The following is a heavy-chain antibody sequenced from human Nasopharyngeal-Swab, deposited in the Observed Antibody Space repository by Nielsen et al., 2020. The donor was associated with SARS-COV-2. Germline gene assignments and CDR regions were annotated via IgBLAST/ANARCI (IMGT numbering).Heavy chain of an antibody. CDR3: ARDFGPYGSGTDV. J-gene: IGHJ6*04. Sequence: WIRQPPGKGLVWVSRINSDGSSTSYADSVKGRFTISRDNAKNTLYLQMNSLRAEDTAVYYCARDFGPYGSGTDVWGKGTTVTVSS. V-gene: IGHV3-74*01. D-gene: IGHD3-10*01. CDR2: INSDGSST.